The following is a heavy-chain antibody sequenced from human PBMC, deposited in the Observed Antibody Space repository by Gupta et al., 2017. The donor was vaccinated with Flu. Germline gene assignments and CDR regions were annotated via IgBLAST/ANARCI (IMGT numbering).Heavy chain of an antibody. V-gene: IGHV4-61*02. Sequence: QVQLQESGPGLVKPSKTLSLTCTVSGDSMSSGGYYWNWIRKPAGNGLEWIWRIYTSGTTNYYHPSLNRRVTMSVDTSKNQFSLKLTSVTSADTAVYYFARQRNTAAYDYLSQGTLVTVSS. CDR3: ARQRNTAAYDY. D-gene: IGHD1-1*01. CDR1: GDSMSSGGYY. CDR2: IYTSGTT. J-gene: IGHJ4*02.